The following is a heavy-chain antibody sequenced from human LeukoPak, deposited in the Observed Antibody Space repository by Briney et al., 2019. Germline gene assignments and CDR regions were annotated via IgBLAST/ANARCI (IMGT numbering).Heavy chain of an antibody. V-gene: IGHV1-18*01. D-gene: IGHD3-22*01. Sequence: ASVKVSCKASGYTFTSYGISWVRQAPGQGLEWMGWISAYNGNTNYAQKLQGRVTMTTDTSTSTAYMELRSLRSDDTAVYYCAREVHDSSGYYYFDYWGQGTLVTVSS. CDR2: ISAYNGNT. J-gene: IGHJ4*02. CDR3: AREVHDSSGYYYFDY. CDR1: GYTFTSYG.